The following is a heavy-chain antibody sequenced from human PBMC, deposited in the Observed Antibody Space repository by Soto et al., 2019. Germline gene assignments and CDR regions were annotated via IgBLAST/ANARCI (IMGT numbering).Heavy chain of an antibody. CDR3: ARGHSTSGYDS. V-gene: IGHV4-34*01. Sequence: SETLSLTCSVYGASFSGYYWSWIRQSPGKGLEWIGEIHHSGSTHYNPSLKSRLTFSIDESQSQFYMMLTSVTAADTALYFCARGHSTSGYDSWGQGSLVTAPQ. D-gene: IGHD6-6*01. CDR1: GASFSGYY. J-gene: IGHJ4*02. CDR2: IHHSGST.